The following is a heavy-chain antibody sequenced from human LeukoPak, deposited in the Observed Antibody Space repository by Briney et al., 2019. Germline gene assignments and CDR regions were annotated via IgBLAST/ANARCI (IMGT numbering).Heavy chain of an antibody. D-gene: IGHD3-3*01. V-gene: IGHV1-3*01. CDR2: INAGNGNT. CDR3: ARDRDDFWTNWFDP. CDR1: GGTFSSYA. J-gene: IGHJ5*02. Sequence: ASVKVSCKASGGTFSSYAISWVRQAPGQRLEWMGWINAGNGNTKYSQKFQGRVTITRGTSASTAYMELSSLRSEDTAVYYCARDRDDFWTNWFDPWGQGTLVTVSS.